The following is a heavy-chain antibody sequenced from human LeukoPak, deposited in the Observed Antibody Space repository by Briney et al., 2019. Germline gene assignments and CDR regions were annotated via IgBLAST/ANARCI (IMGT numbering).Heavy chain of an antibody. CDR1: GYRFTSYW. CDR3: ARHISDCGGDCPFDY. CDR2: IYPGDSDT. D-gene: IGHD2-21*02. V-gene: IGHV5-51*01. J-gene: IGHJ4*02. Sequence: GESLKISCKGSGYRFTSYWIGWVRQMPGKGLEWMGMIYPGDSDTRYSPSFEGQFTISADKSIATAYLQWSGLKASDTAMYYCARHISDCGGDCPFDYWGQGTLVTVSS.